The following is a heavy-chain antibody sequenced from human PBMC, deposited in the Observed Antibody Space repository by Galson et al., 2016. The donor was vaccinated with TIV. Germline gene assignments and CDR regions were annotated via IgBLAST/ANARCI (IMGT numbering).Heavy chain of an antibody. J-gene: IGHJ4*02. D-gene: IGHD5-12*01. CDR2: INPGGGST. CDR3: ARDGYRFGNYFDY. V-gene: IGHV1-46*01. Sequence: SVKVSCKASGHTFTSYYMHWVRQAPGQGLEWMGIINPGGGSTTYAQKFQGRVTMTRDMSTTTVHMELSSLRSEDTAVYYCARDGYRFGNYFDYWGQGTLVTVSS. CDR1: GHTFTSYY.